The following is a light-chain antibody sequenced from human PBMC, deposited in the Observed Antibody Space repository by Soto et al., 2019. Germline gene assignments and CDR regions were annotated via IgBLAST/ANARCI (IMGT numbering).Light chain of an antibody. J-gene: IGLJ1*01. V-gene: IGLV2-14*01. CDR1: SSDVGGYNY. CDR2: DVS. CDR3: SSYTSSRTRV. Sequence: QSALTQPASVSGSPGQSITISCTGTSSDVGGYNYVSWYQQHPGKAPKLMIYDVSNRPSGVSNRFSGSKSGNTASLTISGVQAEDEADYYCSSYTSSRTRVFGTGTKLTVL.